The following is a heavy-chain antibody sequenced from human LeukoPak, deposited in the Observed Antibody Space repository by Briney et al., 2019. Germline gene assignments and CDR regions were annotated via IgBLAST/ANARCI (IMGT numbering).Heavy chain of an antibody. D-gene: IGHD5-24*01. J-gene: IGHJ5*02. CDR1: GYTLTSYA. CDR2: INAGTGNT. V-gene: IGHV1-3*03. Sequence: ASVKVSCKASGYTLTSYAMHWVRQAPGQRLEWMGWINAGTGNTKFSQEFQGRVTFTRDTSASTAYMELTGLRSEDMAVYYCARGRDGYIPYNWFDPWGQGTLVTVSS. CDR3: ARGRDGYIPYNWFDP.